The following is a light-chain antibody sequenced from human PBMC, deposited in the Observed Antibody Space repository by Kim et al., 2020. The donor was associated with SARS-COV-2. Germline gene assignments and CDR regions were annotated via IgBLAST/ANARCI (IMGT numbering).Light chain of an antibody. V-gene: IGLV2-11*01. CDR1: SNGVGAYTY. Sequence: GQSVTISCTGTSNGVGAYTYVSWYQHHPGKAPRLMIFDVNKRPSGVPDRFSGSKSGSAASLTISGLQAEDEADYYCCSYGGSYTYVFGTGTKVTVL. CDR2: DVN. CDR3: CSYGGSYTYV. J-gene: IGLJ1*01.